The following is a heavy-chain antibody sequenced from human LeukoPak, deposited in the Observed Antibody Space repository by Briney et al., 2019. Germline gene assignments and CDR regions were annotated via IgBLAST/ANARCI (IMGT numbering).Heavy chain of an antibody. CDR3: ARGSLGGGIVGAIEYGYYFDY. CDR2: ISHSGST. CDR1: GGSLSGSY. D-gene: IGHD1-26*01. Sequence: SETLSLTCAVYGGSLSGSYWSCIRQPPGKGLEWIGEISHSGSTNYNSSLKSRVTMSLDTSKNQFSLKLTSVTAADTAVYYCARGSLGGGIVGAIEYGYYFDYWGQGTLVTVSS. V-gene: IGHV4-34*01. J-gene: IGHJ4*02.